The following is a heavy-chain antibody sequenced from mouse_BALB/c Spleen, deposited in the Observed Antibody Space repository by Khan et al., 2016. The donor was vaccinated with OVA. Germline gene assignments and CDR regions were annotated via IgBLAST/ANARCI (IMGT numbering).Heavy chain of an antibody. CDR3: ARNAYFGNYFDF. V-gene: IGHV1S81*02. CDR2: IYPGDGRV. D-gene: IGHD2-10*01. CDR1: GYTFTNYW. Sequence: QVRLQQSGAELVNPGASVRLSYKASGYTFTNYWVHWVIQRPGQGLEWIGEIYPGDGRVNYNQKFRIKATLTVDKSSNTAYMQLSSLTSEDSAVYYCARNAYFGNYFDFWGQGTSLSVSS. J-gene: IGHJ2*02.